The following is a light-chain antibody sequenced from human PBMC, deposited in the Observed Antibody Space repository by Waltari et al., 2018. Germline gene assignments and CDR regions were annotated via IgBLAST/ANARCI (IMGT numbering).Light chain of an antibody. CDR1: ESVTKY. V-gene: IGKV3-20*01. CDR3: QQYVSSPKT. Sequence: EIVLTQSPGTLSLSPGERATLSCRASESVTKYVAWYQHKPGQAPRLLIYGASTRVIGIPDRSSGSGSGTDFTLTITRLGPEDFAMYYCQQYVSSPKTFGPGTKVEIK. J-gene: IGKJ1*01. CDR2: GAS.